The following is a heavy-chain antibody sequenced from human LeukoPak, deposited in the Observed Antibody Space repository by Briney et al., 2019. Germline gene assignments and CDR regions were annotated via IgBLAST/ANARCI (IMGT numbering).Heavy chain of an antibody. CDR1: GGSISSYY. D-gene: IGHD3-16*02. Sequence: SETLSLTCTVSGGSISSYYWSWIRQPAGKGLEWIGRIYTSGSTNYNPSLKSRVTMSVDTPKNQFSLKLSSVTAADTAVYYCARDHDYVWGSYRYFDYWGQGTLVTVSS. CDR3: ARDHDYVWGSYRYFDY. V-gene: IGHV4-4*07. J-gene: IGHJ4*02. CDR2: IYTSGST.